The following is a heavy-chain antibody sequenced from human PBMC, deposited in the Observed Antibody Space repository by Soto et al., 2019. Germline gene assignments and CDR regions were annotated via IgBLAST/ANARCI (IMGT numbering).Heavy chain of an antibody. D-gene: IGHD1-26*01. V-gene: IGHV4-34*01. Sequence: SETLSLTCAVYGGSFSGYYWSWIRQPPGKGLEWIGEINHSGSTNYNPSLKSRVTISVDTSKNQFSLKLSSVTAADTALYYCARGVIGSYSFPAQYHFFARWRQATPVTVCS. CDR3: ARGVIGSYSFPAQYHFFAR. CDR2: INHSGST. CDR1: GGSFSGYY. J-gene: IGHJ5*02.